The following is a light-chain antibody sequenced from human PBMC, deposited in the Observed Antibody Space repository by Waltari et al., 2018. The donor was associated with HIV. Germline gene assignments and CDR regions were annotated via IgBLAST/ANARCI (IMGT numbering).Light chain of an antibody. V-gene: IGLV2-14*01. Sequence: QSALTQPASVSGSPGQSITISCPGTSSDVGGYNYVSWYQHHPGNAPKLIIYEVSYRPSGVSDRFSGSKSGNTASLTISGLQAEDETDYYCSSYTSSSTWVFGGGTKLTVL. CDR2: EVS. CDR1: SSDVGGYNY. CDR3: SSYTSSSTWV. J-gene: IGLJ3*02.